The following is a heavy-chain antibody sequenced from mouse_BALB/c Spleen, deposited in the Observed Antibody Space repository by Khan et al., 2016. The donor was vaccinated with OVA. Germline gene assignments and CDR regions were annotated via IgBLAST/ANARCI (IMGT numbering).Heavy chain of an antibody. Sequence: EVQLKESGPGLVKPSQSLSLTCTVTGYSITSEYTWNWIRQFPGNKLEWMGFISYSGNTRYNPSLKSRISTTRDTSKNQFFLQLNSVTSEDTATYYCARKDYYDYDPFPYWGQGTLVTVSA. CDR2: ISYSGNT. CDR1: GYSITSEYT. V-gene: IGHV3-2*02. CDR3: ARKDYYDYDPFPY. J-gene: IGHJ3*01. D-gene: IGHD2-4*01.